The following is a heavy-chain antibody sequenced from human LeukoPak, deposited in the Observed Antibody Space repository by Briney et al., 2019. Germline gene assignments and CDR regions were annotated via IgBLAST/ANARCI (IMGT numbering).Heavy chain of an antibody. J-gene: IGHJ6*02. V-gene: IGHV1-8*01. CDR1: GYTFTSYD. CDR2: MNPNSGNT. D-gene: IGHD6-19*01. Sequence: GASVKVSCMASGYTFTSYDINWVRQATGQGLEWMGWMNPNSGNTGYAQKFQGRVTMTRNTSISTAYMELSSLRSEDTAVFYCARASQWLFYYYYGMDVWGLGTTVTVSS. CDR3: ARASQWLFYYYYGMDV.